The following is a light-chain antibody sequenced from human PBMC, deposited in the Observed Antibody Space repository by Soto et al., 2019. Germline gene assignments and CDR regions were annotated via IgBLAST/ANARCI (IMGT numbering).Light chain of an antibody. V-gene: IGKV1-5*03. CDR1: QSISYW. Sequence: DIQMTQSPSTLSASVGDRVIITCRASQSISYWLAWYQQKPGKAPNLLIYKASTLESGVPSRFSGSRSGTDFTLTISSLQPEDFASYYCQQSSRTPWTFGQGTKVDIK. J-gene: IGKJ1*01. CDR3: QQSSRTPWT. CDR2: KAS.